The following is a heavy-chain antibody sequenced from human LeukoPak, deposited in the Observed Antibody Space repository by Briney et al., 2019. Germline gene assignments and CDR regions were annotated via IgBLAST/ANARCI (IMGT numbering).Heavy chain of an antibody. D-gene: IGHD3-22*01. Sequence: PSETLSLTCAVSGASISGSGYYWGWIRQPPGKGLEWIGNIYYSGSTYYNPSLKSRVTISVDTSKNQFSLKLSSVTAADTAVYYCARDLSRYYDSSGYYMDDAFDIWGQGTMVTVSS. CDR2: IYYSGST. CDR1: GASISGSGYY. J-gene: IGHJ3*02. V-gene: IGHV4-39*07. CDR3: ARDLSRYYDSSGYYMDDAFDI.